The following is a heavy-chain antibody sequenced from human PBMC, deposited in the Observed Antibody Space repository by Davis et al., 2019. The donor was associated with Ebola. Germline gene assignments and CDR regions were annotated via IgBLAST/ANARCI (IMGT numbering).Heavy chain of an antibody. D-gene: IGHD3-10*01. CDR3: ARGWFRGSMDV. J-gene: IGHJ6*04. V-gene: IGHV6-1*01. CDR2: TYYSSKWYK. CDR1: GDSVSSNSGA. Sequence: HSQTLSLTCDISGDSVSSNSGAWNWIRQSPSRGLEWLGRTYYSSKWYKDYAVSVKSRITINPDTSKNQFSLQLSSVTPEDTGLYYCARGWFRGSMDVWGEGTTVTVSS.